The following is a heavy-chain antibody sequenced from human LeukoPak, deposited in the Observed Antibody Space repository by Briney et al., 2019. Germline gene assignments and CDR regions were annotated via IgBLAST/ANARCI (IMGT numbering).Heavy chain of an antibody. D-gene: IGHD6-13*01. V-gene: IGHV3-74*03. CDR2: INSDGSST. CDR3: TRAYQQHLINWFDP. J-gene: IGHJ5*02. Sequence: GGSLRLSCVASGFTFSNSWMHWVRQAPGKGLVWVARINSDGSSTTYADSVEGRFTISRDNAKNTLYLQMNSLRAEDTAEYYCTRAYQQHLINWFDPWGQGTLVTVSP. CDR1: GFTFSNSW.